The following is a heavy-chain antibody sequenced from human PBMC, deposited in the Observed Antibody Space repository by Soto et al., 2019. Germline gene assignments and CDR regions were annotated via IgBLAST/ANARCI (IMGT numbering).Heavy chain of an antibody. V-gene: IGHV4-39*01. D-gene: IGHD6-19*01. CDR1: GGSISSDNYY. CDR3: SRLPVSGAYYYYMDV. CDR2: IYYSGST. J-gene: IGHJ6*03. Sequence: QLQLQESGPGLVKPSETLSLTCTVSGGSISSDNYYWGWIRQPPGKGLEWIGSIYYSGSTYYNPSLENRLPTSLHTSTNQFSLKLLCVTAADTAVYYCSRLPVSGAYYYYMDVWGKGTTVTVSS.